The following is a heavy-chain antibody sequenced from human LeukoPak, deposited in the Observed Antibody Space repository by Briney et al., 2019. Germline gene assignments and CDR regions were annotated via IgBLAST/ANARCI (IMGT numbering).Heavy chain of an antibody. J-gene: IGHJ6*03. CDR1: GYTFTSQG. V-gene: IGHV1-18*01. D-gene: IGHD2-2*01. CDR2: ISAYNGNT. Sequence: ASVRVSCKASGYTFTSQGISWVRQAPGQGLEWMGWISAYNGNTNYAQNLQGRVTMTTDTSTNTAYMELRSLRSDDTAVYYCAGAPYCTSTSCYAGYYYYYYMDVWGKGTTVTVSS. CDR3: AGAPYCTSTSCYAGYYYYYYMDV.